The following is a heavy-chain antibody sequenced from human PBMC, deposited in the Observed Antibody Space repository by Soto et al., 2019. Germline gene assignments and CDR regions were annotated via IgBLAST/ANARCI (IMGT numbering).Heavy chain of an antibody. J-gene: IGHJ4*02. CDR2: VSSTGST. CDR1: GASITQYY. V-gene: IGHV4-59*01. CDR3: ARRYGAAFDY. Sequence: SETLSLTCTVSGASITQYYWNWIRQSPGKGLEWIVSVSSTGSTVYNPSLTSRVTVSLDTSKNQFSLTLNSVTAADTAVYYCARRYGAAFDYWGQGTLVTVSS. D-gene: IGHD4-17*01.